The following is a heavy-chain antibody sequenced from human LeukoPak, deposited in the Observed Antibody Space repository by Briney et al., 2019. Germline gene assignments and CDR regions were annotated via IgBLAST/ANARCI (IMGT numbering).Heavy chain of an antibody. J-gene: IGHJ4*01. V-gene: IGHV3-23*01. CDR1: GLTFSNAW. CDR2: ISGSGGST. D-gene: IGHD6-13*01. CDR3: AAPGYSSSSYDDY. Sequence: GGSLRLSCAGSGLTFSNAWMTWVRQAPGKGLEWVSAISGSGGSTYYADSVTGRFTISRDNSKSTLSLQMNSLRAEDTAVYYSAAPGYSSSSYDDYCGDGALGSVSS.